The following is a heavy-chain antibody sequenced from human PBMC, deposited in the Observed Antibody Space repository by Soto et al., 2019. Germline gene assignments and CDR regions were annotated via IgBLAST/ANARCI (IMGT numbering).Heavy chain of an antibody. Sequence: QVQLVESGGGVVQPGRSLRLSCVASGFTFSSYAMHWVRQAPGKGLEWVTHISFDESNKYYLDSVKGRFIISRDNSKNTLYLQMNSLRPADTAVYYCAKDLRPTLAVAAFYFASWGQGTLVTVSS. CDR1: GFTFSSYA. D-gene: IGHD6-19*01. J-gene: IGHJ4*02. V-gene: IGHV3-30*18. CDR3: AKDLRPTLAVAAFYFAS. CDR2: ISFDESNK.